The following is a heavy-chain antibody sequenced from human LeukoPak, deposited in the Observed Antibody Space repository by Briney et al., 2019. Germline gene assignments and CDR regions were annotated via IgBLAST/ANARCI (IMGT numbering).Heavy chain of an antibody. D-gene: IGHD2-15*01. CDR1: GYTFTSYG. J-gene: IGHJ3*02. CDR3: ASCSGGSCYGAFDI. CDR2: ISAYNGNT. V-gene: IGHV1-18*01. Sequence: GASVKVSCKASGYTFTSYGISWVRQAPGQGLEWMGWISAYNGNTNYAQKLQGRVTMTTDTSTSTAYMELRSLRSDDTTVYYCASCSGGSCYGAFDIWGQGTMVTVSS.